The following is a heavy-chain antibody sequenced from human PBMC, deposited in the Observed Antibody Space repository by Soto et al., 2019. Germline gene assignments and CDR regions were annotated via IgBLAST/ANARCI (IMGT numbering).Heavy chain of an antibody. CDR2: IYDGGRT. V-gene: IGHV4-30-4*01. D-gene: IGHD7-27*01. CDR3: ARGPSGDKVDS. J-gene: IGHJ4*02. Sequence: QVQLQESGPGLVKPSQTLSLTCTVSGGSISTVDYWWSWIRQSPDMGLEWIGHIYDGGRTYNNPSPERRVTMAVDTSKSQRPPTLSSVSAAATAVYYCARGPSGDKVDSWGQGTLVTVSS. CDR1: GGSISTVDYW.